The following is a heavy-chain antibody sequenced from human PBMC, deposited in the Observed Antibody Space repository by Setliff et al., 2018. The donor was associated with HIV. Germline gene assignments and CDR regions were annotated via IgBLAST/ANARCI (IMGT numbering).Heavy chain of an antibody. CDR1: GGTFSSYP. J-gene: IGHJ6*03. Sequence: GASVKVSCKASGGTFSSYPISWVRQAPGQGLEWMGGIIPIFGTTHYAQKFPGRVTVTADESTSTAYMQLSSLRSDDTAVYYCARGRNYDSSGYGDYYYYMDVWGKGTTVTSP. CDR2: IIPIFGTT. D-gene: IGHD3-22*01. V-gene: IGHV1-69*13. CDR3: ARGRNYDSSGYGDYYYYMDV.